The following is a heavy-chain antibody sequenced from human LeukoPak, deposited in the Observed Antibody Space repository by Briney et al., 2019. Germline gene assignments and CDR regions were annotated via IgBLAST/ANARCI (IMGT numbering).Heavy chain of an antibody. V-gene: IGHV3-30-3*01. D-gene: IGHD4-17*01. CDR1: GFTFSSYA. CDR2: ISYDGSNK. J-gene: IGHJ4*02. CDR3: ARNPYGDYWFDY. Sequence: AGGSLRLSRAASGFTFSSYAMHWVRQAPGKGLEWVAVISYDGSNKYYADSVKGRFTISRDNSKNTLYLQMDSLRAEDTAVYYCARNPYGDYWFDYWGQGTLVTVSS.